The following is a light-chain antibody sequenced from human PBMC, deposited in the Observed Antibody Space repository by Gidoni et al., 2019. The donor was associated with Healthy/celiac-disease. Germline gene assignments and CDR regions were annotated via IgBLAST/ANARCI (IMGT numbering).Light chain of an antibody. CDR3: QQYDNLPFT. V-gene: IGKV1-33*01. Sequence: IQRTQSPSSLSASVGDRVTTTCQASQDISNYLNWYQQKPGKAPKLLIYDASNLETGVPSRFSGSGSGTDFTFTISSLQPEDIATYYCQQYDNLPFTFGPGTKVDIK. CDR1: QDISNY. CDR2: DAS. J-gene: IGKJ3*01.